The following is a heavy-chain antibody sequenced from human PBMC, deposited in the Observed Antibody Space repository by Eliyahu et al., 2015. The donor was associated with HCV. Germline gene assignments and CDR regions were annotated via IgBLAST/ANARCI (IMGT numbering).Heavy chain of an antibody. J-gene: IGHJ6*02. CDR1: GYTFTGYY. CDR2: INPNSGGT. D-gene: IGHD3-9*01. CDR3: ARDGMNFKLRYFDWLPEHYYGMDV. V-gene: IGHV1-2*04. Sequence: QVQLVQSGAEVKKPGASVKVSCKASGYTFTGYYMHWVRQAPGQGLEWMGWINPNSGGTNYAQKFQGWVTMTRDTSISTAYMELSRLRSDDTAVYYCARDGMNFKLRYFDWLPEHYYGMDVWGQGTTVTVSS.